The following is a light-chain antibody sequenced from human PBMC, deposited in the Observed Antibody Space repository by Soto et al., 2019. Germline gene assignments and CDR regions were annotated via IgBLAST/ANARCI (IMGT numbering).Light chain of an antibody. CDR1: QSFSNN. V-gene: IGKV3-15*01. CDR2: VAS. CDR3: QQFNNWPHT. Sequence: DIVLTQSPGTLSLSPGERATLSFRASQSFSNNYLAWYQQKPGQAPRLLIYVASYRATGIPARFSGSGSATEYTLTISNLQAEDFAVYYCQQFNNWPHTFGQGTRLEI. J-gene: IGKJ5*01.